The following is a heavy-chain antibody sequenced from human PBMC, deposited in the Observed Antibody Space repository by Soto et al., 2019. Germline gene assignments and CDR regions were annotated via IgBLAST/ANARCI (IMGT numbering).Heavy chain of an antibody. J-gene: IGHJ6*02. Sequence: ASETLSLTCAVSGYSISSGYYWGWIRQPPGKGLEWIGSIYHSGSTYYNPSLKSRVTISVDTSKNQFSLKLSSVTAADTAVYYCARENIVVVPAAYYYYGMDVWGQGTTVTVSS. CDR2: IYHSGST. V-gene: IGHV4-38-2*02. CDR1: GYSISSGYY. D-gene: IGHD2-2*01. CDR3: ARENIVVVPAAYYYYGMDV.